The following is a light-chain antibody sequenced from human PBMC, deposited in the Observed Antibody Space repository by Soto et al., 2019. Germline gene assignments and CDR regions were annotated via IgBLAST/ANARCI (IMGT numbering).Light chain of an antibody. Sequence: AIQMTQSPSSLSASVGDRVTITCRASQGIRNDLGWYQQKPGKAPKLLIYAASSLQSGVPSRFSGSGSGTDFTLTISSLQPEDFSTYYCLQDYNYPWTFGQLTKVEIK. CDR2: AAS. CDR3: LQDYNYPWT. CDR1: QGIRND. J-gene: IGKJ1*01. V-gene: IGKV1-6*01.